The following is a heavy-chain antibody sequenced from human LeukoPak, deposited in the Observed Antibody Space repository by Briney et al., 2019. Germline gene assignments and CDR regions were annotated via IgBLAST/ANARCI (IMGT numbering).Heavy chain of an antibody. CDR3: AKASYYYDTTGLGAVDI. V-gene: IGHV3-9*01. D-gene: IGHD3-22*01. Sequence: GRPLRLSCAASGFTFNDHAMYWVRQAPGKGLEWVSGINWNSDNIGYADSVKGRFTISRDDAKNSLFLQMNSLRTEDTALYYCAKASYYYDTTGLGAVDIWGQGTMVTVSS. CDR1: GFTFNDHA. J-gene: IGHJ3*02. CDR2: INWNSDNI.